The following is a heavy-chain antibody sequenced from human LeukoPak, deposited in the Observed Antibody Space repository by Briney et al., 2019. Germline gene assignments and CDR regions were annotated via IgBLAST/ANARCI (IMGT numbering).Heavy chain of an antibody. CDR2: INSAGNNI. CDR1: GFTFSDYF. J-gene: IGHJ4*02. Sequence: GGSLRLSCVASGFTFSDYFMSWIRQAPGKGLEWLSFINSAGNNIYYADSVKGRFTISRDNSKETLYLEMNSLRVEDTAIYYCATSRVFDYWGQGTLVAASS. V-gene: IGHV3-11*04. CDR3: ATSRVFDY.